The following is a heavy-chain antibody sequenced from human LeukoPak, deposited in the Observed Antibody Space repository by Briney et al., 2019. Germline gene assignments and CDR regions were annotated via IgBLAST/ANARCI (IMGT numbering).Heavy chain of an antibody. D-gene: IGHD2/OR15-2a*01. CDR2: FRSKDHDVTT. J-gene: IGHJ4*02. Sequence: PGGSLSLSCTASGFTFGDYALSWFRQAPGKGLDRICFFRSKDHDVTTVYAASVNGRFTISRDDSNSIAYLQMNSLIIEDTAVYICARDPHYCQGNPHDFWGQGTRVTVSS. CDR3: ARDPHYCQGNPHDF. CDR1: GFTFGDYA. V-gene: IGHV3-49*03.